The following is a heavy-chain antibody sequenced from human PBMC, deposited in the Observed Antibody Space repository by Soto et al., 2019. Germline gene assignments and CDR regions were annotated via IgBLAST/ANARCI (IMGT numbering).Heavy chain of an antibody. CDR1: GGSISSSSYY. D-gene: IGHD3-10*01. J-gene: IGHJ4*02. V-gene: IGHV4-39*01. CDR2: IYYSGST. Sequence: SETLSLTCTVSGGSISSSSYYWGWIRQPPGKGLEWIGSIYYSGSTYYNPSLKRPVTISVDTSKNQFSLKLSSVNAADTAVYYCARHEEEILWFGEFSPYFDYWGQGTLVTVSS. CDR3: ARHEEEILWFGEFSPYFDY.